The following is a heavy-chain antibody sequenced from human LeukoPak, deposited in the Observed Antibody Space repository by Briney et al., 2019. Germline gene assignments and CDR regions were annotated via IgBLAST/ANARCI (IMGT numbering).Heavy chain of an antibody. CDR1: GFTFSSYA. CDR3: AKVLGDSSWYRSIQWLVPSPQSFAFDY. J-gene: IGHJ4*02. D-gene: IGHD6-13*01. Sequence: PGGSLRLSCAASGFTFSSYAMSWVRQAPGKGLEWVSAISGSGGSTYYADSVKGRFTISRDNSKNTLYLQMNSLRAEDTAVYYCAKVLGDSSWYRSIQWLVPSPQSFAFDYWGQGTLVTVSS. CDR2: ISGSGGST. V-gene: IGHV3-23*01.